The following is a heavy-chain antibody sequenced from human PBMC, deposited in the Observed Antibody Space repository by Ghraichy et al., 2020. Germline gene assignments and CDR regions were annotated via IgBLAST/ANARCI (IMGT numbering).Heavy chain of an antibody. CDR2: INHSGST. V-gene: IGHV4-34*01. CDR3: ARGLALRFLEWLPTSDYFDY. CDR1: GGSFSGYY. Sequence: SETLSLTCAVYGGSFSGYYWSWIRQPPGKGLEWIGEINHSGSTNYNPSLKSRVTISVDTSKNQFSLKLSSVTAADTAVYYCARGLALRFLEWLPTSDYFDYWGQGTLVTVSS. J-gene: IGHJ4*02. D-gene: IGHD3-3*01.